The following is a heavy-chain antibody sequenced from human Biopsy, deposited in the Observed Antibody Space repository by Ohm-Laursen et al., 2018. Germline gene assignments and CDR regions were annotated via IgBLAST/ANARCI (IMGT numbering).Heavy chain of an antibody. CDR2: ISANGATS. V-gene: IGHV3-23*01. D-gene: IGHD3-3*01. Sequence: LSLTCAASGFTYTTFAMSWVRQAPGKGPEWVSTISANGATSYYADSVKGRFTISRDNSKNTPYLQMNSVRADDTAIYYCAKGGSITIFGVVINNCFDPWGQGTRVTVSS. J-gene: IGHJ5*02. CDR1: GFTYTTFA. CDR3: AKGGSITIFGVVINNCFDP.